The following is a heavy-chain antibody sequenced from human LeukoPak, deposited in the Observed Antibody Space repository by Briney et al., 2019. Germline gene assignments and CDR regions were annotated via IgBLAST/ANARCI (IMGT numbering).Heavy chain of an antibody. CDR2: MNPSSGNT. V-gene: IGHV1-8*01. Sequence: ASVKVSCKASGYTFTSYDINWVRQATGQGLEWLGWMNPSSGNTGYAQKFQGRVTMTRDTSISTAYMELSRLRSDDTAVYYCARGGSYRATVGYWGQGTLVTVSS. J-gene: IGHJ4*02. D-gene: IGHD1-26*01. CDR3: ARGGSYRATVGY. CDR1: GYTFTSYD.